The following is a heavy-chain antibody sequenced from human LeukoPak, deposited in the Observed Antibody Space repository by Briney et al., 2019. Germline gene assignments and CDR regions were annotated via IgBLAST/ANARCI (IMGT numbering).Heavy chain of an antibody. V-gene: IGHV1-18*01. Sequence: GASVKVSCKASGYPFTNYGINWVRQVPGQGLEWLGQINPYNDNTNYPQRLQGRVTMTTDTSTSTSFMELRSLTSSDTAIYYCARVSGSAISSRSLLYWGQGTLVTASS. CDR3: ARVSGSAISSRSLLY. CDR1: GYPFTNYG. CDR2: INPYNDNT. J-gene: IGHJ4*02. D-gene: IGHD6-13*01.